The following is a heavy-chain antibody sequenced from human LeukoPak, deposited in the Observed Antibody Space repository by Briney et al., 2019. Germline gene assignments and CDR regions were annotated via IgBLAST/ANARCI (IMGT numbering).Heavy chain of an antibody. D-gene: IGHD1-7*01. V-gene: IGHV3-9*01. CDR2: ISWNSGSI. Sequence: GRSLRLSCAASGFTFDDYSMQWVRQAQGKGREWVSGISWNSGSIGYAGSVKGRFTISRDISKNTLYLQMNGLRAEDTAVYYCAARNWNYASGIDYWGQGTLVTVSS. CDR3: AARNWNYASGIDY. CDR1: GFTFDDYS. J-gene: IGHJ4*02.